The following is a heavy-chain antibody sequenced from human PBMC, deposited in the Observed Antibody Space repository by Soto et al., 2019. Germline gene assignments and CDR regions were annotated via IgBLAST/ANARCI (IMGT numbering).Heavy chain of an antibody. Sequence: GGSLRLSCAAYGFTFSSYAMSWVRQAPGKGLEWVSVISGSGGSTYYADSVKGRFTISRDNSKNTLYLQMNSLRAEDTAIYYCAKDLTIFGVVTPYGMDVWGQGTTVTVSS. J-gene: IGHJ6*02. V-gene: IGHV3-23*01. D-gene: IGHD3-3*01. CDR3: AKDLTIFGVVTPYGMDV. CDR1: GFTFSSYA. CDR2: ISGSGGST.